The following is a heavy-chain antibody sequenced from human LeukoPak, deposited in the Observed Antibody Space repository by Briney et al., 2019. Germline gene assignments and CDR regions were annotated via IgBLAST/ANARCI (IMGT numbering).Heavy chain of an antibody. D-gene: IGHD5-18*01. CDR2: IIPIFGTA. CDR3: ARDNLPGGYSYGVGYYYMDV. J-gene: IGHJ6*03. V-gene: IGHV1-69*13. CDR1: GGTFSSYA. Sequence: EASVKVSCEASGGTFSSYAISWVRQAPGQGLEWMGGIIPIFGTANYAQKFQGRVTITADESTSTAYMELSSLRSEDTAVYYCARDNLPGGYSYGVGYYYMDVWGKGTTVTVSS.